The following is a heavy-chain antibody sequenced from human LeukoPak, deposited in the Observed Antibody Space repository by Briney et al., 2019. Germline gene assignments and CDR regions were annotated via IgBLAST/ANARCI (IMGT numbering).Heavy chain of an antibody. CDR1: GFTFSSYE. Sequence: PGGSLRLSCAASGFTFSSYEMNWVRQAPGKGLEWVSYISSSGSTIYYADSVKRRFTISRDNAKNSLYLQMNSLRAEDTAVYYCARVPRSIALAGYYFDYWGQGTLVTVSS. CDR3: ARVPRSIALAGYYFDY. V-gene: IGHV3-48*03. CDR2: ISSSGSTI. D-gene: IGHD6-19*01. J-gene: IGHJ4*02.